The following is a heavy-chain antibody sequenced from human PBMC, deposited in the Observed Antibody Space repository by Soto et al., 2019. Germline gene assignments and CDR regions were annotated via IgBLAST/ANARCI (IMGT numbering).Heavy chain of an antibody. CDR1: GFTFSSYA. D-gene: IGHD6-19*01. Sequence: GGSLRLSCAASGFTFSSYAMSWVRQAPGKGLEWVSAISGSGGSTYYADSVKGRFTISRDNSKNTLYLQMNSLRAEDTAVYYCAKEAPWSGWEDGGFDYWGQGTLVTVSS. CDR2: ISGSGGST. J-gene: IGHJ4*02. V-gene: IGHV3-23*01. CDR3: AKEAPWSGWEDGGFDY.